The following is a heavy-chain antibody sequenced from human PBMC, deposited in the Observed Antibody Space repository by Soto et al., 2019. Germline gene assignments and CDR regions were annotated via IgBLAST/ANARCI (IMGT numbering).Heavy chain of an antibody. Sequence: EVQLVESGGVVVQPGGSLRLSCAASGFTFDDYTMHWVRQAPGKGLEWVSLISWDGGSTYYADSVKGRFTISRDNSKNSLYLQMNSLRTEDTALYYCEKDRGVTRRSYYYYGMDVWGQGTTVTVSS. V-gene: IGHV3-43*01. CDR1: GFTFDDYT. CDR3: EKDRGVTRRSYYYYGMDV. CDR2: ISWDGGST. D-gene: IGHD4-4*01. J-gene: IGHJ6*02.